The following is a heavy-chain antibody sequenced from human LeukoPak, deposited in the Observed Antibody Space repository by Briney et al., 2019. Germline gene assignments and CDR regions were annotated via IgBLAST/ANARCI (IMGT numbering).Heavy chain of an antibody. V-gene: IGHV3-21*01. CDR2: ISSSSSYI. CDR3: ARDTNLPILPEDY. CDR1: AFTFSSYG. Sequence: GGSLRLSCAASAFTFSSYGMNWVRQAPGKGLEWVSSISSSSSYIYYADSVKGRFTISRDNAKNSLYLQMNSLRAEDTAVYYCARDTNLPILPEDYWGQGTLVTVSS. J-gene: IGHJ4*02. D-gene: IGHD3-9*01.